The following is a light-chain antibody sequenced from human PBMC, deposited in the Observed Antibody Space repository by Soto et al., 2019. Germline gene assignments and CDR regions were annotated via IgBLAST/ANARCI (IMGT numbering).Light chain of an antibody. CDR3: QQTRTYPST. J-gene: IGKJ4*01. V-gene: IGKV1-9*01. CDR1: QDIAIY. Sequence: IQLTQSPPSLSASVGDRVTITCRASQDIAIYLAWYQQKPGEAPKLLIHAASTLHGGVPSRFSGSGSGTDGTLTITSLQAEDFATYYCQQTRTYPSTFGGGTKVDIK. CDR2: AAS.